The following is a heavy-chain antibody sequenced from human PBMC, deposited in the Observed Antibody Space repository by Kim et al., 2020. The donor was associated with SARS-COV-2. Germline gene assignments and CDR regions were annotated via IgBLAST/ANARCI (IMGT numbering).Heavy chain of an antibody. V-gene: IGHV1-69*13. CDR2: IIPIFGTA. D-gene: IGHD6-13*01. J-gene: IGHJ5*02. Sequence: SVKVSCKASGGTFSSYAISWVRQAPGQGLEWMGGIIPIFGTANYAQKFQGRVTITADESTSTAYMELSSLRSEDTAVYYCARGSSSWYWFDPWGQGTLVTVSS. CDR1: GGTFSSYA. CDR3: ARGSSSWYWFDP.